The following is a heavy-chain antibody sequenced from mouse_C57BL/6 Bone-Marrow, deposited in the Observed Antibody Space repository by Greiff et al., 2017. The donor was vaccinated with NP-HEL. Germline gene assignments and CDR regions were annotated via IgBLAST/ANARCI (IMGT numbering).Heavy chain of an antibody. Sequence: QVQLQQPGAELVMPGASVKLSCKASGYTFTSYWMHWVKQRPGQGLEWIGEIDPSDSYTNYNQKFKGKSTLTVDKSSSTAYMQLSSLTSEDSAVYYCARWDYYGSSLYAMDYWGQGTSVTVSS. D-gene: IGHD1-1*01. CDR3: ARWDYYGSSLYAMDY. CDR1: GYTFTSYW. CDR2: IDPSDSYT. V-gene: IGHV1-69*01. J-gene: IGHJ4*01.